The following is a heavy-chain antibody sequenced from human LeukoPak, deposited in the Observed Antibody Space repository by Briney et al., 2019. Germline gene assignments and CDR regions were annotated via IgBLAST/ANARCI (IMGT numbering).Heavy chain of an antibody. D-gene: IGHD1-26*01. CDR3: ASQGHHGKIVGTTLSYFYMDV. V-gene: IGHV4-34*01. J-gene: IGHJ6*03. CDR2: INHSGST. CDR1: GGSFSGYY. Sequence: SKTLSLTCAVYGGSFSGYYWSWIRQLPGKGLAWIGEINHSGSTNYNPSLKSRVTISVDTSKNQFSLKLSSVTAADTAFYYCASQGHHGKIVGTTLSYFYMDVWGKGTTVTVSS.